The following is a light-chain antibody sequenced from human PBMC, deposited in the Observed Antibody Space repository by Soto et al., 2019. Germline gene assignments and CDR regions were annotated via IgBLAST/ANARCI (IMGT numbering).Light chain of an antibody. J-gene: IGKJ5*01. CDR2: AAS. V-gene: IGKV1-39*01. CDR3: QQSYSTPIT. CDR1: HSLSSY. Sequence: DIPLTQSQSSLSASPLERXPIXCRASHSLSSYLSWYQQKRGKAPKLLIYAASSLQSGVPSRFSGSGSGTDFTLTISRLQPEYFATYYCQQSYSTPITFGQGTRLEI.